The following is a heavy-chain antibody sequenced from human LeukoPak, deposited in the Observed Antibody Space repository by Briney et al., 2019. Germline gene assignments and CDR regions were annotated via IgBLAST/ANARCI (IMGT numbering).Heavy chain of an antibody. CDR3: ARQLGYCSSTSCEITDY. D-gene: IGHD2-2*01. J-gene: IGHJ4*02. CDR2: IYYSGST. Sequence: SETLSLTCTVSGGSISSSSYYWGWIRQPPGKGLEWIGSIYYSGSTYYNPSPKSRVTISVDTSKNQFSLKLSSVTAADTAVYYCARQLGYCSSTSCEITDYWGQGTLVTVSS. V-gene: IGHV4-39*01. CDR1: GGSISSSSYY.